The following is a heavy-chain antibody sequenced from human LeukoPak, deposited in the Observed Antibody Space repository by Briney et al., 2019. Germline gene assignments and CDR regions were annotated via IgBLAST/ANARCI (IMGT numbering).Heavy chain of an antibody. CDR2: IYYSGST. V-gene: IGHV4-30-4*01. Sequence: SQTLSLTCTVSGGSISSGDYYWSWIRQPPGKGLEWIGYIYYSGSTYYNPSLKSRVTISVDTSKNQFSLKLSSVTAADTAVYYCARWISSGYYVLDYWGQGTLVTVSS. CDR3: ARWISSGYYVLDY. J-gene: IGHJ4*02. CDR1: GGSISSGDYY. D-gene: IGHD3-22*01.